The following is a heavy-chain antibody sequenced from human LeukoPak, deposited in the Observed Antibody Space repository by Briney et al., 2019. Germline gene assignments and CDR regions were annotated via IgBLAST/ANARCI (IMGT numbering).Heavy chain of an antibody. V-gene: IGHV3-21*01. CDR3: ARDWSGYSHDAFDI. CDR2: ISSSSSYI. J-gene: IGHJ3*02. Sequence: GGSPRLSCAASGFTFSSYSMNWVHQAPGKGLEWVSSISSSSSYIYYADSVKGRFTISRDNAKNSLYLQMNSLRAEDTAVYYCARDWSGYSHDAFDIWGQGTMVTVSS. D-gene: IGHD3-3*01. CDR1: GFTFSSYS.